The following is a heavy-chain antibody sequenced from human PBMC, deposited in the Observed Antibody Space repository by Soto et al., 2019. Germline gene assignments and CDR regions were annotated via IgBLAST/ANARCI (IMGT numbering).Heavy chain of an antibody. D-gene: IGHD3-3*01. CDR2: ISAYNGNT. V-gene: IGHV1-18*01. Sequence: GASVKVSCKASGYTFTSYGISWVRQAPGQGLEWMGWISAYNGNTNYAQKLQGRVTMTTDTSTSTAYMELRSLRSDDTAVYYCARGPNVLRFLEWSLDYYYYYGMDVWGQGTTVTVSS. CDR3: ARGPNVLRFLEWSLDYYYYYGMDV. J-gene: IGHJ6*02. CDR1: GYTFTSYG.